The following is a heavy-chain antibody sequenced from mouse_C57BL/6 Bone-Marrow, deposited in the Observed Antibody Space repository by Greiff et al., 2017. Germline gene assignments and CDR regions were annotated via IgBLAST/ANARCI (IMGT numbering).Heavy chain of an antibody. CDR2: IDPADSYT. V-gene: IGHV1-69*01. D-gene: IGHD1-1*02. Sequence: QVQLQQPGAELVMPGASVKLSCKASGYTFTSYWLHWVKQRPGQGLEWIGEIDPADSYTNYNQKFKGKSTLTVDKSSSTAYMQLSSLTSEDSAFYYCARYGSDAMDYWGQGTSVTVSS. CDR1: GYTFTSYW. CDR3: ARYGSDAMDY. J-gene: IGHJ4*01.